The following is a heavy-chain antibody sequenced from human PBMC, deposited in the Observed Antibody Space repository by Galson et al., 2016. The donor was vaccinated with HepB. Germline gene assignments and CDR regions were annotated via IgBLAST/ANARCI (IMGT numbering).Heavy chain of an antibody. D-gene: IGHD1-14*01. CDR2: ISSSSSSI. V-gene: IGHV3-48*01. CDR1: GVTFTSYN. J-gene: IGHJ4*02. Sequence: SLRLSCAASGVTFTSYNMIWVRQAPGKGLEWISYISSSSSSIYYADSVKGRFTISRDNAKNSLFLQMNSLRAEDTAVYYCTTGNPTPFEYWGQGTLVTVSS. CDR3: TTGNPTPFEY.